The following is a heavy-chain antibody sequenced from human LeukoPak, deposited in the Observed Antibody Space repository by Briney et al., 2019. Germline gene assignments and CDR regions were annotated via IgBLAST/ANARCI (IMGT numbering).Heavy chain of an antibody. V-gene: IGHV3-11*04. D-gene: IGHD3-10*01. CDR1: GLTFSDYY. J-gene: IGHJ5*02. Sequence: GGSLRLSCAASGLTFSDYYMSWIRQAPGKGLEWVSYISSSGSTIYYADSVKGRFTISRDNAKNSLYLQMNSLRAEDTAVYYCAGSSGRWPLISWGQGTLVTVSS. CDR2: ISSSGSTI. CDR3: AGSSGRWPLIS.